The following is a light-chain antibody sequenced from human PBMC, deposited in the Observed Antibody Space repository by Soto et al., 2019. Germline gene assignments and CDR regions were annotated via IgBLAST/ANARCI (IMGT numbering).Light chain of an antibody. V-gene: IGKV1-5*03. Sequence: DIQMTQSPFTLSASVGDRVTISCRAGQTISSWLAWSQHKPGKAPKLLIYKASTLQTGVPPRFSGSGSGTEFSLTIRSLPPDDFATYFCQQYRRYSLTFGQGTKVEIK. CDR3: QQYRRYSLT. CDR1: QTISSW. J-gene: IGKJ1*01. CDR2: KAS.